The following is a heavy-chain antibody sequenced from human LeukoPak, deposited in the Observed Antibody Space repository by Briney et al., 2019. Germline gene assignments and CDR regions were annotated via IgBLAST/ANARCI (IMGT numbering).Heavy chain of an antibody. CDR2: IYTSGSP. V-gene: IGHV4-4*07. CDR3: ARLTSSWYQDWYFDL. J-gene: IGHJ2*01. CDR1: SGSISSYD. D-gene: IGHD6-13*01. Sequence: NPSETLSLTCTVSSGSISSYDWSWLRQPAGKGLEWIGRIYTSGSPNYNPSLKSRVTMSVDTSKNQFSLKLSSVTAADTAVYYCARLTSSWYQDWYFDLWGRGTLVTVSS.